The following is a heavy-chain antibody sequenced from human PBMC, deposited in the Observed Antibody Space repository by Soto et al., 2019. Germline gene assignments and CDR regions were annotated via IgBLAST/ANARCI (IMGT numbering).Heavy chain of an antibody. Sequence: GGSLRLSCIDSGFTFRDYAFNWVRQAPGKGLEWVSYISVGGGSIFYADSVKGRFTISRDDARNSVYLQMNTLRHEDTAVYHCVRDHRWAFDIWGQGTVVTVSS. CDR2: ISVGGGSI. V-gene: IGHV3-48*02. CDR3: VRDHRWAFDI. J-gene: IGHJ3*02. D-gene: IGHD2-15*01. CDR1: GFTFRDYA.